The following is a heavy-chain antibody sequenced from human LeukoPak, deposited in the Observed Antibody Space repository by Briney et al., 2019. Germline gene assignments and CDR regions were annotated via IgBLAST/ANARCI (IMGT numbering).Heavy chain of an antibody. CDR2: IYTSGST. CDR1: GGSISSGTYY. V-gene: IGHV4-61*02. D-gene: IGHD6-13*01. Sequence: PSETLSLTCTVSGGSISSGTYYWSWIRQPAGKALEWIGRIYTSGSTNYNPSLKSRVTMSVDTSKNQFSLKLSSVTAADTAVYYCARASYIVAAGTIDYWGQGALVTVSS. CDR3: ARASYIVAAGTIDY. J-gene: IGHJ4*02.